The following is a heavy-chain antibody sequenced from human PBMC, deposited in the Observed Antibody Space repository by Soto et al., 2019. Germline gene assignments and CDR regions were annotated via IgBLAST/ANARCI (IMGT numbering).Heavy chain of an antibody. V-gene: IGHV3-23*01. Sequence: EVQLLESGGGLVQPGGSLRLSCAASGFTFSSSVTSWVRQAPGKGLEWVSSIDAGGDDTYYADSVKGRFTISRDNSRNTVNLQMNSLRAEDTAVYFCARRNKQPKAFDIWGQGTMVTVSS. CDR2: IDAGGDDT. CDR3: ARRNKQPKAFDI. CDR1: GFTFSSSV. J-gene: IGHJ3*02.